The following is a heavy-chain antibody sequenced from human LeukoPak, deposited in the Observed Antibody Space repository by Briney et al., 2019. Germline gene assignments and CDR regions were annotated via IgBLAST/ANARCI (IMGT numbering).Heavy chain of an antibody. J-gene: IGHJ4*02. CDR2: ISWNSGSI. CDR3: AKGSSVSNPIFDY. Sequence: GRSLRLSCAASGFTFGGYAMNWVRQAPGKGLEWVSGISWNSGSIGYADSVKGRFTISRDNAKNSLYLQKNSLRAEDTALYYCAKGSSVSNPIFDYWGQGTLVTVSS. V-gene: IGHV3-9*01. CDR1: GFTFGGYA. D-gene: IGHD1-14*01.